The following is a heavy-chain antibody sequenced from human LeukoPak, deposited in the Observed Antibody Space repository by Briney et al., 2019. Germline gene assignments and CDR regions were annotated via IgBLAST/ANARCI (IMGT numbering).Heavy chain of an antibody. J-gene: IGHJ6*03. D-gene: IGHD3-22*01. V-gene: IGHV3-48*04. Sequence: GESLRLSCTASRFSFSTYSMNWVRQAPGKGLEWVSYISSSGDTIYYADSVKGRFTISRDNAKNSLYLQMNSLRAEDTAVYYCARVTGITMIVVVIGDYYYMDVWGKGTTVTISS. CDR3: ARVTGITMIVVVIGDYYYMDV. CDR2: ISSSGDTI. CDR1: RFSFSTYS.